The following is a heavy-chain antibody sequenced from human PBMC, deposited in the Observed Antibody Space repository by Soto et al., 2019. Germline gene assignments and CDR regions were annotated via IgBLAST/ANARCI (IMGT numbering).Heavy chain of an antibody. Sequence: SVKVSCKASGGTFSSYAISWVRQAPGQGLEWMGGIIPIFGTANYAQKFQGRVTITADESTSTAYMELSSLRSEDTAVYYCAREWGYYYDSSGYYLLGAFDIWGQGTMVTVSS. CDR1: GGTFSSYA. CDR3: AREWGYYYDSSGYYLLGAFDI. V-gene: IGHV1-69*13. J-gene: IGHJ3*02. D-gene: IGHD3-22*01. CDR2: IIPIFGTA.